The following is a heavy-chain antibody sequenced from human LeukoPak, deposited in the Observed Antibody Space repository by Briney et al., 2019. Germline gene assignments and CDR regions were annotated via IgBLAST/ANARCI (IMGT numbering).Heavy chain of an antibody. CDR2: IYTSGST. V-gene: IGHV4-4*07. CDR1: GGSIXSYY. D-gene: IGHD5-18*01. CDR3: ARDGGYSYGLRNRYFDY. Sequence: ETLXLTXTXSGGSIXSYYWSWIRRPAGKGLEWIGRIYTSGSTNYNPSLKSRFTMSVDTSKNQFSLKLSSVTAADTAVYYCARDGGYSYGLRNRYFDYWGQGTLVTVSS. J-gene: IGHJ4*02.